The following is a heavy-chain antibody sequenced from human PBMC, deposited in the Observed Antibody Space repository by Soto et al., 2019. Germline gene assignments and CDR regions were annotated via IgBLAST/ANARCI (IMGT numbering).Heavy chain of an antibody. CDR2: VSWHSGSI. CDR1: GFTFDDYA. Sequence: EVQLVESGGGLVQPGRSLRLSCAASGFTFDDYAMHWVRHAPGKGLEWVSGVSWHSGSIGYADSVKGRFTIARDNAKNSLYLQMNSLGAEDTALYYCAKDRRYDDYYMDVWGKGTTVTVSS. J-gene: IGHJ6*03. CDR3: AKDRRYDDYYMDV. V-gene: IGHV3-9*01. D-gene: IGHD1-20*01.